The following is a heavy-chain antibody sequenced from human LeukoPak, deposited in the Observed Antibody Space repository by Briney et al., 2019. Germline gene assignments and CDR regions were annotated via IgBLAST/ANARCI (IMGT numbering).Heavy chain of an antibody. CDR1: GYTFTGYY. CDR3: ARDRYCTNGVCYTNWFDR. D-gene: IGHD2-8*01. V-gene: IGHV1-2*02. J-gene: IGHJ5*02. CDR2: INPNSGGT. Sequence: ASVKVSCKASGYTFTGYYMHWVRQAPGQGLEWMGWINPNSGGTNYAQKFQGRVTMTRDTSIGTAYMELSRLRSDDTAVYYCARDRYCTNGVCYTNWFDRWGQGTLVTVSS.